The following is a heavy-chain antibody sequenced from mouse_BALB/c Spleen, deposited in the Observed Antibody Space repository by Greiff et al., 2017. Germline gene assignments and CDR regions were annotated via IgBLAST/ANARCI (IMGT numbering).Heavy chain of an antibody. CDR2: IWAGGST. V-gene: IGHV2-9*02. CDR1: GFSLTSYG. CDR3: ARDSYYYGNERADDAMDY. J-gene: IGHJ4*01. D-gene: IGHD1-1*01. Sequence: QVQLKESGPGLVAPSQSLSITCTVSGFSLTSYGVHWVRQPPGKGLEWLGVIWAGGSTNYNSALMSRLSISKDNSKSQVFLKMNSLQTDDTAMYYCARDSYYYGNERADDAMDYWGQGTSVTVSS.